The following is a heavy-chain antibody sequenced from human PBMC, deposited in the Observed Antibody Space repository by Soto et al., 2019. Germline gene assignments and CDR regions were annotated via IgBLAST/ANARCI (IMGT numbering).Heavy chain of an antibody. V-gene: IGHV3-7*01. CDR2: IKQDGSEK. Sequence: VQLVESGGGLVQPGGSLRLSCAASGFTFSNFWMTWVRQAQGKGLEWVATIKQDGSEKHYVDSVKGRFSISRDNVKNSLDLQMNNLRVEDTAVYYCARDSPEMAGTYYHYGMDVWGRGTTITVSS. J-gene: IGHJ6*02. D-gene: IGHD1-1*01. CDR1: GFTFSNFW. CDR3: ARDSPEMAGTYYHYGMDV.